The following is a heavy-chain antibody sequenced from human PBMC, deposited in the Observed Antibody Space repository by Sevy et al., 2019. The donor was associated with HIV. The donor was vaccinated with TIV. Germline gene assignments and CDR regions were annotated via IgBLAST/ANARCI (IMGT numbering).Heavy chain of an antibody. J-gene: IGHJ6*02. D-gene: IGHD2-15*01. V-gene: IGHV3-23*01. CDR3: AKGYCSGGSCPRDYYYYGMDV. Sequence: GESLKISCAASGFTFSTYAMNWVRQAPGKGLEWVSSISGSGRSTYYADPVEGRFTISRHNSKNTLYLQMNSLRADDTAVYYCAKGYCSGGSCPRDYYYYGMDVWGQGTTVTVSS. CDR2: ISGSGRST. CDR1: GFTFSTYA.